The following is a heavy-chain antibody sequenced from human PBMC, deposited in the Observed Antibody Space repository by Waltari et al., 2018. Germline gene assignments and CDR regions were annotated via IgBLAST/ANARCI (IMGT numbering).Heavy chain of an antibody. V-gene: IGHV1-2*02. CDR3: ARAILRFLKPIDS. CDR2: VNPSTGGT. D-gene: IGHD3-3*01. Sequence: QVPLVQSGAAMRTPGTSVKVSCRTSGYTFPDYYIHGLRQAPGQGLEWMGWVNPSTGGTNYAQKFRDRVAMTRHTSINTASMELNRLRLDDTAVYFCARAILRFLKPIDSWGQGTLVTVSS. CDR1: GYTFPDYY. J-gene: IGHJ4*02.